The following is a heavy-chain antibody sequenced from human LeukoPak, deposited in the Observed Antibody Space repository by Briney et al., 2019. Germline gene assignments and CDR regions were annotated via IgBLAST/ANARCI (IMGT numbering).Heavy chain of an antibody. Sequence: SVKVSCKASGGTFSSYTISWVRQAPGQGLEWMGRIIPILGIANYAQKFQGRVTITADKSTSTAYMELSSLRSEDTAVYYCASRSGIAAAGTDYWGQGTLVTVSS. CDR1: GGTFSSYT. CDR3: ASRSGIAAAGTDY. V-gene: IGHV1-69*02. D-gene: IGHD6-13*01. CDR2: IIPILGIA. J-gene: IGHJ4*02.